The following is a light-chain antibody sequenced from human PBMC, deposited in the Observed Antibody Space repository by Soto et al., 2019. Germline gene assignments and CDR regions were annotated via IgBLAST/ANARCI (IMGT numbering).Light chain of an antibody. Sequence: EIVLTQSPGXLSLSPGERATLSCRASXSVSSSYLXWYQQKPGQAPRLLIYAASSRATGIPDRFSGSGSGTDFTLTISRLEPEDFAVYYCQQYGSSPLMYTFGQGTKLEIK. CDR1: XSVSSSY. CDR2: AAS. J-gene: IGKJ2*01. CDR3: QQYGSSPLMYT. V-gene: IGKV3-20*01.